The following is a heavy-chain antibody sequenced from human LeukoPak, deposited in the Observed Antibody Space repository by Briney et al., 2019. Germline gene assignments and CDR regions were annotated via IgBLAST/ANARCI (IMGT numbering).Heavy chain of an antibody. D-gene: IGHD4-17*01. J-gene: IGHJ4*02. V-gene: IGHV4-59*01. CDR3: ARANNDYGDYIDY. CDR2: IYYSGST. Sequence: SETLSLTCTVSGGSISSYYWSWIRQPPGKGLEWIGYIYYSGSTNYNPSLKSRVTISVDTSKNQFSLKLSSVTAADTAVYYCARANNDYGDYIDYWGQGTLVTVSS. CDR1: GGSISSYY.